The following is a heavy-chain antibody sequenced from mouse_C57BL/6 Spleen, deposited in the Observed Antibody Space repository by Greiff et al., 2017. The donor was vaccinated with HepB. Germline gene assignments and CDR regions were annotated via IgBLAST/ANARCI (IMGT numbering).Heavy chain of an antibody. V-gene: IGHV1-76*01. CDR2: IYPGSGNT. CDR1: GYTFTDYY. Sequence: VQLQQSGAELVRPGASVKLSCKASGYTFTDYYINWVKQRPGQGLEWIARIYPGSGNTYYNEKFKGKATLTAEKSSSTAYMQLSSLTSEDSAVYFGARDGLPYYYGSSYPHYYAMDYWGQGTSVTVSS. D-gene: IGHD1-1*01. CDR3: ARDGLPYYYGSSYPHYYAMDY. J-gene: IGHJ4*01.